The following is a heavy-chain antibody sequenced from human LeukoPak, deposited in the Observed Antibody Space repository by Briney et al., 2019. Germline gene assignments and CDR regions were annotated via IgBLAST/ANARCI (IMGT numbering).Heavy chain of an antibody. D-gene: IGHD2-2*02. Sequence: GGSLRLSCAASGFTFDDYAMPWVRQAPGKGLEWVSGISWNSGSIGYADSVKGRFTISRDNAKNSLYLQMNSLRAEDTAVYYCARDRVVVVPAAIESYYYYGMDVWGQGTTVTVSS. V-gene: IGHV3-9*01. CDR3: ARDRVVVVPAAIESYYYYGMDV. CDR2: ISWNSGSI. J-gene: IGHJ6*02. CDR1: GFTFDDYA.